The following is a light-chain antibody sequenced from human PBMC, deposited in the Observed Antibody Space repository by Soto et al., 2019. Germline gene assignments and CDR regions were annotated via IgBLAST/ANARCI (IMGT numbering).Light chain of an antibody. Sequence: QSVLTQPASVSGSPGQSIPISCRGNSSEVGGYNYVFWYQNPPGKPPKFMFYDFSTRPSGVSTRFSGSKSGNTAPLTISGLQAEDEADYYCSSYTSSTTYVFGTGTKLPVL. CDR3: SSYTSSTTYV. J-gene: IGLJ1*01. V-gene: IGLV2-14*03. CDR2: DFS. CDR1: SSEVGGYNY.